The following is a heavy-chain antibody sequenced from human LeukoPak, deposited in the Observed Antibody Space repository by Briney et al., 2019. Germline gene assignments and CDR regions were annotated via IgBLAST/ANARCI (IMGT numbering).Heavy chain of an antibody. J-gene: IGHJ5*02. V-gene: IGHV1-2*02. D-gene: IGHD4-17*01. CDR3: ARDFGDSYNWFDP. CDR1: GYTFTNYP. CDR2: INPDSGGT. Sequence: ASVKVSCKASGYTFTNYPVNWVRQAPGQGLEWMGWINPDSGGTNYAQRFQGRVTMTTDTSINTAYMELSRLTSDDTAVYYCARDFGDSYNWFDPWGQGTLVTVSS.